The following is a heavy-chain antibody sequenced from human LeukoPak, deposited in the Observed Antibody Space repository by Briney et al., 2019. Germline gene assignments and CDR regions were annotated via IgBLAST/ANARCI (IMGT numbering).Heavy chain of an antibody. CDR2: IYPGDSDT. Sequence: GESLKISCKGSGYSFTSYWIGWVRQMPAKGLEWMGIIYPGDSDTRYSPSFQGQVTISADKSISTAYLQWSSLKASDTAMYYCARVSGIVVVPAALPYNWFDPWGQGTLVTVSS. CDR1: GYSFTSYW. J-gene: IGHJ5*02. V-gene: IGHV5-51*01. D-gene: IGHD2-2*01. CDR3: ARVSGIVVVPAALPYNWFDP.